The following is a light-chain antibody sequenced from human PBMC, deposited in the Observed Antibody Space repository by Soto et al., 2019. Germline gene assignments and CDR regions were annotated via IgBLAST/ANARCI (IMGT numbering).Light chain of an antibody. CDR2: AHT. V-gene: IGLV1-40*01. Sequence: QAVVTQPPSASGTPGQRVTISCSGSSSNIGSNYVYWYQQLPGTAPKLLIYAHTNRPSGVPDRFSASTSGTSASLAITGLQAEDEADYYCQSYDSTLSGSRVFGGGTKLTVL. CDR1: SSNIGSNY. CDR3: QSYDSTLSGSRV. J-gene: IGLJ3*02.